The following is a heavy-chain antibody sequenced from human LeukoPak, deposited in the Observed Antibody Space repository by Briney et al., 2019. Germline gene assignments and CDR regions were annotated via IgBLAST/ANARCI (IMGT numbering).Heavy chain of an antibody. D-gene: IGHD2-21*02. CDR1: GFTFSVHW. V-gene: IGHV3-74*01. J-gene: IGHJ5*01. CDR3: ARDRVATVFTYHPMFDS. Sequence: GGSLRLSYAASGFTFSVHWMHWVRQTPGKGLEWVSRIKPDETDKLYADSVKGRFTISRDNAKNTLYLQMNSLRAEDTAVYYCARDRVATVFTYHPMFDSWGPGTLVTVSS. CDR2: IKPDETDK.